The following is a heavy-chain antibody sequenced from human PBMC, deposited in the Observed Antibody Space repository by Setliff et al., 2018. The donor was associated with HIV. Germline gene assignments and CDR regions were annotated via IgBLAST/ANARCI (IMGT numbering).Heavy chain of an antibody. Sequence: PGESLKISCKGSGYSFTNYWIGWVRQMPGKGLEWMGIIYPGDSDTRYSPSFQGQVTISADRSRNTAYLQWTALKASDTAMYYCVRGFWANTHWGQGTLVTVSS. CDR3: VRGFWANTH. J-gene: IGHJ4*02. V-gene: IGHV5-51*01. CDR2: IYPGDSDT. D-gene: IGHD2-2*02. CDR1: GYSFTNYW.